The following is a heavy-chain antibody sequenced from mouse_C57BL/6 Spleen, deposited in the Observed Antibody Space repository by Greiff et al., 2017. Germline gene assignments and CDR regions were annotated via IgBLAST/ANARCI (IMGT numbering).Heavy chain of an antibody. J-gene: IGHJ2*01. CDR1: GYTFTSYW. Sequence: QVQLQQPGAELVKPGASVKLSCKASGYTFTSYWMHWVKQRPGQGLEWIGMIHPNSGSTNYNEKFKSKATLTVDKSSSTAYMQLSSLTSEDSAVYYCARWALMYCDDYWGQGTTLTVSS. V-gene: IGHV1-64*01. CDR2: IHPNSGST. CDR3: ARWALMYCDDY.